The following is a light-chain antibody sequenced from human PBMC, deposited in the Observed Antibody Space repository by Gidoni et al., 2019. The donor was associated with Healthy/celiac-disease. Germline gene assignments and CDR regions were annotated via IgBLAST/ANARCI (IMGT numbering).Light chain of an antibody. V-gene: IGKV2-28*01. J-gene: IGKJ3*01. CDR2: LGS. CDR3: MQALQTPLT. Sequence: DIVMTQSPLSLPVTPGEPASISCRSSQSLLHSNGYNYLDWYLQKPGQSPQLLIYLGSNRDSGVPDRFSGSGSGTDFTLKISRVEAEDVGVYYCMQALQTPLTFXPXTKSXYQT. CDR1: QSLLHSNGYNY.